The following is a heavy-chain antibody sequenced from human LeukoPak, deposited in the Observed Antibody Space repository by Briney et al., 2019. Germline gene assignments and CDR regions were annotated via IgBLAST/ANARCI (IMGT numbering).Heavy chain of an antibody. CDR3: SRISPPRLGANY. J-gene: IGHJ4*02. V-gene: IGHV1-69*08. D-gene: IGHD5-12*01. CDR2: IIPILSAS. Sequence: SVKVSCKTSGGSFSSSSINWVRQAPGQGLEWMGRIIPILSASNYAQKLRGRVTITADKTTLTVYMELRNLTSEDTGMYFCSRISPPRLGANYWGQGT. CDR1: GGSFSSSS.